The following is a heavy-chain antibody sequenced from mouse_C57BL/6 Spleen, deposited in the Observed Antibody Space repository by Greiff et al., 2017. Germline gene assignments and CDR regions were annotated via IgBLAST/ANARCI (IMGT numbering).Heavy chain of an antibody. D-gene: IGHD3-1*01. CDR3: ARPGATSWYFDV. CDR2: ISSGSSTI. CDR1: GFTFSDYG. J-gene: IGHJ1*03. V-gene: IGHV5-17*01. Sequence: DVHLVESGGGLVKPGGSLKLSCAASGFTFSDYGMHWVRQAPEKGLEWVAYISSGSSTIYYADTVKGRFTISRDNAKNTLFLQMTSLRSEDTAMYYGARPGATSWYFDVWGTGTTVTVSS.